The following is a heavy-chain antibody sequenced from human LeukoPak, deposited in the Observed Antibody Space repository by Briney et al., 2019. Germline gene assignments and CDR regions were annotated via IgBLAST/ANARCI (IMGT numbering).Heavy chain of an antibody. CDR2: ISGSGGST. CDR1: GFTFSSYA. Sequence: GGSLRLSCAASGFTFSSYAMSWVRQAPGKGLEWVSSISGSGGSTYYADSVKGRFTISRDNSKNTQYLQMNSLRAEDTAVYYCAKVEYSSNIPQHWGQGTLVTVSS. D-gene: IGHD6-6*01. V-gene: IGHV3-23*01. J-gene: IGHJ1*01. CDR3: AKVEYSSNIPQH.